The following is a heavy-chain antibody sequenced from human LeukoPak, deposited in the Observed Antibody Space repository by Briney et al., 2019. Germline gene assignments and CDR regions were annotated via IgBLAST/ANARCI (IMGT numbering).Heavy chain of an antibody. Sequence: SETLSLTCAVYGGSLSGYYWSWIRQPPGKGLEWIGEINHSGSTNYNPSLKSRVTISVDTSKNQFSLKLSSVTAADTAVYYCARGIQLWLFDYWGQGTLVTVSS. CDR1: GGSLSGYY. J-gene: IGHJ4*02. CDR3: ARGIQLWLFDY. V-gene: IGHV4-34*01. D-gene: IGHD5-18*01. CDR2: INHSGST.